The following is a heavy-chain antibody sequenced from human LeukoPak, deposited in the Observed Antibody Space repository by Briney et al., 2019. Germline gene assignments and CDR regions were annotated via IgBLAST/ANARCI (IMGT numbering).Heavy chain of an antibody. V-gene: IGHV3-53*01. Sequence: PGGSLRLSCAASGFSVSSSWVRQAPGKGLEWVSAIYSGGTTYYADSVKGRFAISRDNSRNTLYLQMNSLRAEDTAVYYCARGHGDYVNFMSYWGQGTLVTVSS. D-gene: IGHD4-17*01. CDR3: ARGHGDYVNFMSY. J-gene: IGHJ4*02. CDR2: IYSGGTT. CDR1: GFSVSS.